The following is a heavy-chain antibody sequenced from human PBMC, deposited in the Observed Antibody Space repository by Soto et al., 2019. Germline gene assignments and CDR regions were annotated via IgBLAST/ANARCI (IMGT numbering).Heavy chain of an antibody. CDR3: ARSRYYYDSSGYYFDY. J-gene: IGHJ4*02. V-gene: IGHV1-69*10. CDR2: IIPILGIA. CDR1: GGTFSSYA. D-gene: IGHD3-22*01. Sequence: SSVKVSCKASGGTFSSYAISWVRQAPGQGLEWMGGIIPILGIAHYAQKFQGRVTISADKSTSTVYMELSSLRSEDTAVYYCARSRYYYDSSGYYFDYWGQGTLVTVSS.